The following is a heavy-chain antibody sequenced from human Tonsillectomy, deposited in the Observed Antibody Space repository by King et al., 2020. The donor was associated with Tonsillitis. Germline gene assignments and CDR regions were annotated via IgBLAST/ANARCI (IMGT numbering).Heavy chain of an antibody. J-gene: IGHJ4*02. V-gene: IGHV3-11*01. CDR3: ARDYPYHQSPFDY. D-gene: IGHD2-2*01. Sequence: VQLVESGGGLVKPGGSLRLSCAAFGFTFSDYYMSWIRQAPGKGLEWVSYISNSNMYYADSVKGRFTISRDNAKNSLYLQMNSLRAEDTAVYYCARDYPYHQSPFDYWGQGTLVTVSS. CDR1: GFTFSDYY. CDR2: ISNSNM.